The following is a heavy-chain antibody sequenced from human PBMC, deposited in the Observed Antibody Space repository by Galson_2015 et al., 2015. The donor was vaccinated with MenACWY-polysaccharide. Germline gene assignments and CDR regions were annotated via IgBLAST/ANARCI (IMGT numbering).Heavy chain of an antibody. CDR3: ARDSSSWYGRDYFDY. V-gene: IGHV4-59*01. Sequence: SETLSLTCTVSGGSISSYYWSWIRQPPGKGLEWIGYIYYSGSTNYNPSLKSRVTISVDTSKNQFSLKLSSVTAADTAVYYCARDSSSWYGRDYFDYWGQGTLVTVSS. CDR1: GGSISSYY. D-gene: IGHD6-13*01. J-gene: IGHJ4*02. CDR2: IYYSGST.